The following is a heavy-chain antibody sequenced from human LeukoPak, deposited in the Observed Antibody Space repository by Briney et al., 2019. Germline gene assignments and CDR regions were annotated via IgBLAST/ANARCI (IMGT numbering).Heavy chain of an antibody. CDR2: IRYDGTNE. CDR3: ARGLVVAELYNWFDP. D-gene: IGHD6-6*01. CDR1: GFTFSSYS. V-gene: IGHV3-30*02. J-gene: IGHJ5*02. Sequence: PGGSLRLSCAASGFTFSSYSMNWVRQAPGKGLEWVTFIRYDGTNEYYADSVRGRFTISRDNAKNSVYLQMNSLRPEDTALYYCARGLVVAELYNWFDPWGQGTLVTVSS.